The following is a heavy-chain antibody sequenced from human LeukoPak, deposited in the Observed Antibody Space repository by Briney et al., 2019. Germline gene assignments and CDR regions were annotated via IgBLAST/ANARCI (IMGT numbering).Heavy chain of an antibody. CDR1: GGSFSGYY. V-gene: IGHV4-34*01. CDR3: ARDGLRYFGRTRFDP. J-gene: IGHJ5*02. Sequence: PSETLSLTCAVYGGSFSGYYWSWIRQPPGKGLEWIGEINHSGSTNYNPSLKSRVTISVDTSKNQFSLKLSSVTAADTAVYYCARDGLRYFGRTRFDPWGQGTLVTVSS. D-gene: IGHD3-9*01. CDR2: INHSGST.